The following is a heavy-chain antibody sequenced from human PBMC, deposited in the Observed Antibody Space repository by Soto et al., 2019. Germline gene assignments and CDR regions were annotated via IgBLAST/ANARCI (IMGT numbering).Heavy chain of an antibody. D-gene: IGHD5-12*01. J-gene: IGHJ6*02. CDR3: AREDDYNYRYFNYGLDV. CDR1: GFTFKNYA. Sequence: RRLSCAASGFTFKNYALHWVRQAPGKGLEWVAVISFDGDKKFYADSVKGRFTISRDNLKNTLYLQMNNLRIEDAALYFCAREDDYNYRYFNYGLDVWGQGXTVTVSS. CDR2: ISFDGDKK. V-gene: IGHV3-30-3*01.